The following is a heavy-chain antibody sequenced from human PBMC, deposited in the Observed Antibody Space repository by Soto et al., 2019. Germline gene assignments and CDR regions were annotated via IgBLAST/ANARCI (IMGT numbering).Heavy chain of an antibody. J-gene: IGHJ5*02. CDR1: GGTFSSYA. V-gene: IGHV1-69*13. Sequence: AASVKVSCKASGGTFSSYAISWVRQAPGQGLEWMGGIIPIFGTANYAQKFQGRVTITADESTSTAYMELSSLRSEDTAVYYCAREGAAAEVGWFDPWGQGTLVTVSS. CDR3: AREGAAAEVGWFDP. CDR2: IIPIFGTA. D-gene: IGHD6-13*01.